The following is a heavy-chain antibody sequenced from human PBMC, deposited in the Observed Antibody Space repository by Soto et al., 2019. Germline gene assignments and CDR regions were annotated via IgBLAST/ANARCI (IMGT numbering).Heavy chain of an antibody. CDR2: IDPSDSYT. V-gene: IGHV5-10-1*01. D-gene: IGHD2-2*02. J-gene: IGHJ6*02. CDR1: GYSFTSYW. Sequence: PGESLKISCKGSGYSFTSYWISWVRQMPGKGLEWMGRIDPSDSYTNYSPSFQGHVTISADKSISTAYLQWSSLKASDTAMYYCARRNGVLVPAAITGMDVWGQGTTVTSP. CDR3: ARRNGVLVPAAITGMDV.